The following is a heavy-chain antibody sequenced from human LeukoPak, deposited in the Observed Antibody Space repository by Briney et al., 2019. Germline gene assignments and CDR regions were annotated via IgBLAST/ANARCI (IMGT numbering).Heavy chain of an antibody. J-gene: IGHJ4*01. CDR3: AEYSLPTRALVIPTAKDY. V-gene: IGHV3-23*01. D-gene: IGHD3-22*01. Sequence: GGSLSLSCAASGCTFNTYAMSWVRQAPGKGLECLSIVTGDGVNTYYIDSVKGRFTISRDNSKNTVYLQMNSLRAEDTAVYYCAEYSLPTRALVIPTAKDYWGQGTRVTVSS. CDR2: VTGDGVNT. CDR1: GCTFNTYA.